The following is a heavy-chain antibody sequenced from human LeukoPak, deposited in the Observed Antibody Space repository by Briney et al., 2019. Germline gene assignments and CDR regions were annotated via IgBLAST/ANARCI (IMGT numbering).Heavy chain of an antibody. CDR2: IKRDGSAK. CDR3: AKEGLFEYDYYYYMDV. D-gene: IGHD3-9*01. J-gene: IGHJ6*03. V-gene: IGHV3-7*01. CDR1: GFTFSSYW. Sequence: GGSLRLSCTASGFTFSSYWMSWVRQAPGKGLEWVANIKRDGSAKYYVDSVKGRFTISRDNAKNSLYLQMNSLRAEDTAVYYCAKEGLFEYDYYYYMDVWGKGTTVTISS.